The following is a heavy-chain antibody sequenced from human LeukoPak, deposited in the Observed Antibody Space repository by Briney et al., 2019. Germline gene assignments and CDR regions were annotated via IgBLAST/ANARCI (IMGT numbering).Heavy chain of an antibody. CDR1: GFW. J-gene: IGHJ4*02. CDR2: IKQDGSER. Sequence: GGSVRLSCAASGFWMNWVRQAPGKGLEWVANIKQDGSERYYVDSVKGRFTISTDNAKNSLYLQMNHLRAEDTAVYYCARGLDWGQGTLVTVSS. CDR3: ARGLD. V-gene: IGHV3-7*05.